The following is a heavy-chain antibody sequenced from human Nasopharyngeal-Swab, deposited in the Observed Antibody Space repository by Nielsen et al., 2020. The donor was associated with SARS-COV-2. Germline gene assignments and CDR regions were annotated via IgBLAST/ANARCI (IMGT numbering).Heavy chain of an antibody. CDR3: ATQSTSFFSLGMDV. Sequence: SVKVSCKASGYTFTGYYMHWVRQAPGQGLEWMGGIIPIFGTANYAQKFQGRVTITADESTSTAYMELSSLRSEDTAVYYCATQSTSFFSLGMDVWGQGTTVTVSS. V-gene: IGHV1-69*13. CDR2: IIPIFGTA. CDR1: GYTFTGYY. J-gene: IGHJ6*01. D-gene: IGHD2-2*01.